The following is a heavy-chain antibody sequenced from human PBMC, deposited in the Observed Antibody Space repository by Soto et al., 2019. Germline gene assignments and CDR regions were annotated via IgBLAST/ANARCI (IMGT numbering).Heavy chain of an antibody. CDR2: INPKNGDT. J-gene: IGHJ4*02. CDR1: GYTFTGYY. D-gene: IGHD5-12*01. Sequence: ASVKVSCKASGYTFTGYYIHWVRQAPGQGLEWMGWINPKNGDTIFAQKFQGRVTMTRDTSTSTAYMELTSLRFDDTAVYYCAGHSGYDYVFDYWGQGTLVTVSS. CDR3: AGHSGYDYVFDY. V-gene: IGHV1-2*02.